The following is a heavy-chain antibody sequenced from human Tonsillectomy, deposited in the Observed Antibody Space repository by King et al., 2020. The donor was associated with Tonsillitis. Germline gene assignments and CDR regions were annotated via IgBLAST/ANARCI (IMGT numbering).Heavy chain of an antibody. V-gene: IGHV4-4*02. CDR2: IYHSGGT. D-gene: IGHD3-3*01. CDR1: GGSISSSNW. Sequence: VQLQESGPGLVKPSGTLSLTCAVSGGSISSSNWWSWVRQPPGKGLEWIGEIYHSGGTNYNPSLMSRVTISVDKSKNQFSLKLSSVTAADTAVYYCRRGVVSWSPADVDYWGQGTLVTVSS. CDR3: RRGVVSWSPADVDY. J-gene: IGHJ4*02.